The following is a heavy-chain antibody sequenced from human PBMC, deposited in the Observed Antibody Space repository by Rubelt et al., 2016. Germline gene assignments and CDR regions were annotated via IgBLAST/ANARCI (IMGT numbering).Heavy chain of an antibody. Sequence: QVQLQQWGAGLLKPSETLSLTCAVYGGSFSGYYWSWIRQPPGKGLEWIGEINDSGSTNYNPSLKSRVTISVDTSKNQFSLKLGSVTAADTAVYYCARGKEGLGVTMMDYWGQGTLVTVSS. D-gene: IGHD3-22*01. CDR2: INDSGST. V-gene: IGHV4-34*01. CDR1: GGSFSGYY. J-gene: IGHJ4*02. CDR3: ARGKEGLGVTMMDY.